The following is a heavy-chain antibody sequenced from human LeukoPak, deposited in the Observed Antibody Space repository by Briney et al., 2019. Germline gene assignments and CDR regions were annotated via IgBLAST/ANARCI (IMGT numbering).Heavy chain of an antibody. Sequence: GGSLRLSCAASGFTFSSYAMSWVRQAPGKGLEWVSAISGSGGSTYYADSVKGRFTISRDNSKNTLYLQMNSLRAEDTAVYYCAKDRVVVVAAQAFDYWGQGTLVTVSS. J-gene: IGHJ4*02. D-gene: IGHD2-15*01. CDR2: ISGSGGST. V-gene: IGHV3-23*01. CDR3: AKDRVVVVAAQAFDY. CDR1: GFTFSSYA.